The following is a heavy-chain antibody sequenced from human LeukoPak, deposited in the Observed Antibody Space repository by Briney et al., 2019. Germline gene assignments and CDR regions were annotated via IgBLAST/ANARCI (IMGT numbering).Heavy chain of an antibody. Sequence: PGRSLRLSCAASGFTFDDYAMHWVRQAPGKGLEWVSGISWNSSSIGYADSVKGRFTISRDNAKNSLYLQMNSLRAEDAALYYCAKVVVGGFGESIGDYFDYWGQGTLVTVSS. CDR3: AKVVVGGFGESIGDYFDY. D-gene: IGHD3-10*01. CDR1: GFTFDDYA. CDR2: ISWNSSSI. V-gene: IGHV3-9*01. J-gene: IGHJ4*02.